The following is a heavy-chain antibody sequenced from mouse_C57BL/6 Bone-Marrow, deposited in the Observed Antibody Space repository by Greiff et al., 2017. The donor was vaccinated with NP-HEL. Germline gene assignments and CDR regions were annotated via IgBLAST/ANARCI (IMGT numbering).Heavy chain of an antibody. J-gene: IGHJ3*01. D-gene: IGHD2-10*01. Sequence: EVKLMESGGDLVKPGGSLKLSCAASGFTFSSYGMSWVRQTPDKRLEWVATISSGGSYTYYPDSVKGRFTISRDNAKHTLYLQMSSLKSEDTAMYYCASPPYPAYWGQGTLVTVSA. CDR2: ISSGGSYT. CDR1: GFTFSSYG. V-gene: IGHV5-6*01. CDR3: ASPPYPAY.